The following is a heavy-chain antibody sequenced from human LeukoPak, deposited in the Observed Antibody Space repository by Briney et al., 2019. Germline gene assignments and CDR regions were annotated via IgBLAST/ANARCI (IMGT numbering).Heavy chain of an antibody. CDR2: IYTGGST. CDR3: AKESRTIAVAGADY. J-gene: IGHJ4*02. D-gene: IGHD6-19*01. Sequence: GGSLRLSCAASGFTFSSYGMHWVRQAPGKGLEWVSVIYTGGSTYYADSVKGRFTISRDNSKNTLYLQMNSLRAEDTAVYYCAKESRTIAVAGADYWGQGTLVTVSS. CDR1: GFTFSSYG. V-gene: IGHV3-NL1*01.